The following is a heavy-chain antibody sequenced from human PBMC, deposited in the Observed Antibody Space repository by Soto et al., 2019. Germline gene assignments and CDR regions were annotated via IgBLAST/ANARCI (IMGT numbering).Heavy chain of an antibody. Sequence: WESXRLSCSASVFTFSTYEMTWFRQAPGKGLEFVSYIGSGGTIFYADSVKGRFNISRENARNSLYLQMNSMRDEDTDVYYCERGGYYWEKWGRGRMVT. J-gene: IGHJ3*01. CDR2: IGSGGTI. CDR3: ERGGYYWEK. V-gene: IGHV3-48*03. D-gene: IGHD3-3*01. CDR1: VFTFSTYE.